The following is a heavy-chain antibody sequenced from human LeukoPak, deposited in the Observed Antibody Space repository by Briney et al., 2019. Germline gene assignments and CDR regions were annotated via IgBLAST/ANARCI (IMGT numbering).Heavy chain of an antibody. CDR2: IYSGGST. CDR3: ASLNDSSGYYYYYYYGMDV. Sequence: PGGSLRLSCAASGFTVSSNYMSWVRQAPGKGLEWVSVIYSGGSTYYSDSVKGRFTISRDNSKNKLYLQMNSLRAEDTAVYYCASLNDSSGYYYYYYYGMDVWGQGTTVTVSS. D-gene: IGHD3-22*01. J-gene: IGHJ6*02. V-gene: IGHV3-66*01. CDR1: GFTVSSNY.